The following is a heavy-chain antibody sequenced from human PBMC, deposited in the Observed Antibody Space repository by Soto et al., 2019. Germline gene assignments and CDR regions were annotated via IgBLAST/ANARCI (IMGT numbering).Heavy chain of an antibody. Sequence: VQLVESGGGLVQPGGSLRLSCAVSGFTLDDYTMHWVRQAPGKGLEWVSGVGWNGGDIVYADSVKGRFTVSRDNAKNSVYLEMNSLSAEDTAVYYCARESEDLTSNFDYWGQGTLVTVSS. V-gene: IGHV3-9*01. J-gene: IGHJ4*02. CDR2: VGWNGGDI. CDR3: ARESEDLTSNFDY. CDR1: GFTLDDYT.